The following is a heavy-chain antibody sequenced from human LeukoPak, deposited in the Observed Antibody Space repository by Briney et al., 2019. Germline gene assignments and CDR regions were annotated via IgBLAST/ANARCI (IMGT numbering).Heavy chain of an antibody. D-gene: IGHD3-10*01. CDR3: TRASWFGELLKAFDI. CDR1: GDSISSSIW. Sequence: SGTLSLTCAVSGDSISSSIWWSWVRQPPGKGLEWVGEIHHSGSSGSTNYNPSLRSRVTVSVDRSKNQFSLKLSSVTAADTAVYYCTRASWFGELLKAFDIWGQGTMVTVSS. V-gene: IGHV4-4*02. J-gene: IGHJ3*02. CDR2: IHHSGSSGST.